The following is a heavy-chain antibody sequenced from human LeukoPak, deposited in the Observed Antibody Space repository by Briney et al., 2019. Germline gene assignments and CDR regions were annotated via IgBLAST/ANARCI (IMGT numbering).Heavy chain of an antibody. Sequence: PSETLSLTCTVSGGSISSSSYYWGWIRQPPGKGLEWIGGIYYSGSTYYNPSLKSRVTISVDTSKNQFSLKLSSVTAADTAVYYCATTRGYYDSSGYRYWGQGTLVTVSS. CDR2: IYYSGST. CDR1: GGSISSSSYY. D-gene: IGHD3-22*01. J-gene: IGHJ4*02. CDR3: ATTRGYYDSSGYRY. V-gene: IGHV4-39*01.